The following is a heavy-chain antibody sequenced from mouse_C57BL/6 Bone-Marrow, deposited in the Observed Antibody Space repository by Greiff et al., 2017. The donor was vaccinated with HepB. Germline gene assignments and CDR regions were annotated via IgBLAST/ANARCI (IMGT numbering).Heavy chain of an antibody. V-gene: IGHV1-55*01. CDR3: ASPYYYGSSEAWFAY. CDR1: GYTFTSYW. D-gene: IGHD1-1*01. J-gene: IGHJ3*01. CDR2: IYPGSGST. Sequence: VQLQQPGAELVKPGASVKMSCKASGYTFTSYWITWVKQRPGQGLEWIGDIYPGSGSTNYNEKFKSKATLTVDTSSSTAYMQLSSLTSEDSAVYYCASPYYYGSSEAWFAYWGQGTLVTVSA.